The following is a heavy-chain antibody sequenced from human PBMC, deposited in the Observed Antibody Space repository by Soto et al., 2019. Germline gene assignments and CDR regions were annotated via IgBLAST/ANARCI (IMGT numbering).Heavy chain of an antibody. V-gene: IGHV3-66*01. Sequence: EVQLVESGGGLVQPGGSVRLSCAASGFTVSSNYMSWVRQAPGKGLEWVSVIYSGGSTYYADSVKGRFTISRDNSENTLYLQMNSLRAEDMAVYYCARTCSGGTCSFDYWGQGTLVTVSS. CDR3: ARTCSGGTCSFDY. D-gene: IGHD2-15*01. CDR1: GFTVSSNY. J-gene: IGHJ4*02. CDR2: IYSGGST.